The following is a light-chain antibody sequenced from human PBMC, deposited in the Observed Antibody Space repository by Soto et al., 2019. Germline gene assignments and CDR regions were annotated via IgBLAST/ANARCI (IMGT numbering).Light chain of an antibody. CDR2: KAS. CDR3: QQYNTYRT. Sequence: DIQMTQSPSTLSGSVGDRVTITCRASQTISSWLAWYQQNPGKAPKLLIYKASTLKSGVPSRFSGSGSGTVFTLIISSLQPDDFANYCCQQYNTYRTFGQGTKVDI. V-gene: IGKV1-5*03. J-gene: IGKJ1*01. CDR1: QTISSW.